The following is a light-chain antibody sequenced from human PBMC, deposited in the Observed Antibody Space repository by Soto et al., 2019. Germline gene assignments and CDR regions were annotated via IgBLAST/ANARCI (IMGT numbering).Light chain of an antibody. Sequence: DIQMTQSPSTLSGSVGDRVSITGRGGQSISSWLDWYQQKPGKAPKLLIYKASTLNSGDPSSFSGRRSRQSFSPTLTSLQSEAFATYFCEQYNSFSLTFGGGTKVDIK. CDR3: EQYNSFSLT. V-gene: IGKV1-5*03. J-gene: IGKJ4*01. CDR2: KAS. CDR1: QSISSW.